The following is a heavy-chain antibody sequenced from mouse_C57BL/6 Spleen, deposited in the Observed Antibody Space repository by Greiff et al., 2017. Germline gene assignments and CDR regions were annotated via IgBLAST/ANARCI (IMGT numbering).Heavy chain of an antibody. V-gene: IGHV1-55*01. Sequence: QVQLQQPGAELVKPGASVKMSCKASGYTFTSYWITWVKQRPGQGLEWIGEISPGSGSTNYNEKFKSKATLTVDTSSSTAYMQLSSLTSEDSAVYYCARWGGYDENYWGQGTTLTVSS. J-gene: IGHJ2*01. CDR2: ISPGSGST. CDR1: GYTFTSYW. CDR3: ARWGGYDENY. D-gene: IGHD2-2*01.